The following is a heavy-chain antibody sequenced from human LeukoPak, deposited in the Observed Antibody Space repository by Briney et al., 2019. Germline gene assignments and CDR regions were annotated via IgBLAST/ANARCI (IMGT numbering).Heavy chain of an antibody. CDR1: GFTFSSYW. V-gene: IGHV3-74*01. J-gene: IGHJ1*01. CDR3: ARAPSEIGGYYPEYFRH. D-gene: IGHD3-22*01. Sequence: GGSLRLSCAASGFTFSSYWMHWVRQAPGKGLVWVSRIKSDGSTRYADSVKGRFTVSRDNAKNTVSLQMNSLRAEDTGVYYCARAPSEIGGYYPEYFRHWGQGTLVIASS. CDR2: IKSDGST.